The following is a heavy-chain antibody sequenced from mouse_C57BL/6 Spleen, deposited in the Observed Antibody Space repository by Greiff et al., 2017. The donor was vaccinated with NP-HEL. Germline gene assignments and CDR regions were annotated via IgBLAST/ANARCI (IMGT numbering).Heavy chain of an antibody. CDR1: GYTFTNYW. CDR3: ARRGYYGYYLGY. J-gene: IGHJ2*01. Sequence: QVQLQQSGAELVRPGTSVKMSCKASGYTFTNYWIGWAKQRPGHGLEWIGDIYPGGGYTNYNEKFKGKATLTADKSSSTAYMQFSSLTSEDSAIYCCARRGYYGYYLGYRGHGTTLTGYS. CDR2: IYPGGGYT. D-gene: IGHD2-2*01. V-gene: IGHV1-63*01.